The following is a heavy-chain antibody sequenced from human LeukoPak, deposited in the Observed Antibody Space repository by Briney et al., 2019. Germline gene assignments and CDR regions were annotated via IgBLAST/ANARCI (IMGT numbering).Heavy chain of an antibody. V-gene: IGHV3-7*04. CDR3: ARARDRAFDI. CDR2: INKDGGEK. Sequence: GGALRVSCAASGGIFSSYGMNWVGQAPGKGVEGVGHINKDGGEKYYVETVKGGVTISRHNPKNSLYVQMHSLRAEDTSVYYCARARDRAFDIWGQGTLVTVSS. CDR1: GGIFSSYG. J-gene: IGHJ3*02.